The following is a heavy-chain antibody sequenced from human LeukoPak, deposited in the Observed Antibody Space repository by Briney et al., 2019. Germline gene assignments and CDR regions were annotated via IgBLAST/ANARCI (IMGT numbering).Heavy chain of an antibody. V-gene: IGHV1-2*02. CDR2: INPNNGGT. CDR3: AREGYCSGGHCRVAY. CDR1: GYTFTYYY. D-gene: IGHD2-15*01. Sequence: ASVKVSCKASGYTFTYYYMHWVRQAPGQGLEWMGWINPNNGGTNYAQKFQGRVTMTRDTSISTAYMELSSLRSDDTALFYCAREGYCSGGHCRVAYWGQGTLVTVSS. J-gene: IGHJ4*02.